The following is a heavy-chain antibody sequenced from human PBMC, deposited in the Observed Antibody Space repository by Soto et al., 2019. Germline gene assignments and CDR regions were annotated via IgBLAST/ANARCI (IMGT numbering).Heavy chain of an antibody. CDR3: AKHSEYQLLSWLDP. Sequence: EVQLLESGGGLVQPGGSLRLSCAASGFSFSTYAMSWARQAPGKGLEWVSGISAGGGNTYYADSVRGRFTISRDNSKNAVDLQISSLRAEDTALYYCAKHSEYQLLSWLDPWGLGTLVTVSS. V-gene: IGHV3-23*01. CDR2: ISAGGGNT. D-gene: IGHD2-2*01. J-gene: IGHJ5*02. CDR1: GFSFSTYA.